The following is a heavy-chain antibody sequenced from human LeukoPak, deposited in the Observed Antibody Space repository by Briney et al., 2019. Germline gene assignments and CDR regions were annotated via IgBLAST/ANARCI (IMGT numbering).Heavy chain of an antibody. V-gene: IGHV3-53*01. J-gene: IGHJ4*02. Sequence: GGSLRLSCAASGFTVITNDMTWVRQAPGKGLEWVSDLYSDGNTKYADSVQGRFTISRDDSKNTLYLEMNSLSPDDTAVYYCARGVEPLAANTLAYWGQGTLVTVSS. CDR1: GFTVITND. CDR2: LYSDGNT. CDR3: ARGVEPLAANTLAY. D-gene: IGHD1-14*01.